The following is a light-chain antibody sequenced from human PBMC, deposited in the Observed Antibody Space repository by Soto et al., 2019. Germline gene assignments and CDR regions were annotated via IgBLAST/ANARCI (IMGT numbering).Light chain of an antibody. J-gene: IGLJ1*01. CDR1: SSNIGNNF. Sequence: QSVLTQPPSVSAAPGQKVTISCSGSSSNIGNNFVTWYQQFPGTAPKLLIYDNNKRPSGIPDRFSGSKSGTSATLAITGLQTGDEAHFYCATWDSRLTSYSFGTGTKLTVL. CDR3: ATWDSRLTSYS. CDR2: DNN. V-gene: IGLV1-51*01.